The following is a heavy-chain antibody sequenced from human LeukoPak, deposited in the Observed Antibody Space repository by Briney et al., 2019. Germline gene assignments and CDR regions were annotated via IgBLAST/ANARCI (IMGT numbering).Heavy chain of an antibody. V-gene: IGHV4-59*01. CDR3: ARRGITIFGGTDDLRGAFDI. CDR2: IYYSGST. CDR1: GGSISSYY. J-gene: IGHJ4*02. D-gene: IGHD3-3*01. Sequence: SETLSLTCTVSGGSISSYYWSWIRQPPGKGLEWIGYIYYSGSTNYNPSLKSRVTMSVDTSKNQFSLKLSSVTAADTAVYYCARRGITIFGGTDDLRGAFDIWGQGTLVTVSS.